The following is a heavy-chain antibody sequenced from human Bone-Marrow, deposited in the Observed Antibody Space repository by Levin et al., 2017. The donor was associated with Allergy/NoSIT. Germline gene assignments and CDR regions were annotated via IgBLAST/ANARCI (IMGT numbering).Heavy chain of an antibody. V-gene: IGHV4-59*01. Sequence: SETLSLTCTVSGGSISSYYWSWIRQPPGKGLEWIGYIYYSGSTNYNPSLKSRVTISVDTSKNQFSLKLSSVTAADTAVYYCARRSDIAAAGTGAFDYWGQGTLVTVSS. CDR1: GGSISSYY. D-gene: IGHD6-13*01. CDR3: ARRSDIAAAGTGAFDY. J-gene: IGHJ4*02. CDR2: IYYSGST.